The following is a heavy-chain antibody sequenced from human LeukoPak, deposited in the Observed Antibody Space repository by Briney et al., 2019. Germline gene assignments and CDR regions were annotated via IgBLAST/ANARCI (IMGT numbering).Heavy chain of an antibody. J-gene: IGHJ4*02. V-gene: IGHV4-59*01. CDR3: ARLIVVVTGYYFDY. D-gene: IGHD2-21*02. CDR2: IYYSGST. CDR1: GGSISSYY. Sequence: SETLSLTCTVSGGSISSYYWSWLRQPPGKGLEWIGYIYYSGSTNYNPSLKSRVTISVDTSKNQFSLKLSSVTAADTAVYYCARLIVVVTGYYFDYWGQGTLVTVSS.